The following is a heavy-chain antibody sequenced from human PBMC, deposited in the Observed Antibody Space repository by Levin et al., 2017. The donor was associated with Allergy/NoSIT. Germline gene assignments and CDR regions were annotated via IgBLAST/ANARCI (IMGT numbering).Heavy chain of an antibody. Sequence: KASETLSLTCTVSGDSISGSRYYWAWIRQPPGQGLEWLGTIKNSGSAYYNPSLKSRVTMSVDTSKNQLSLKLSSLTAADTAAYYCARKEVGTMNDCWGQGTLVTVSS. J-gene: IGHJ4*02. CDR1: GDSISGSRYY. D-gene: IGHD1-26*01. CDR3: ARKEVGTMNDC. V-gene: IGHV4-39*07. CDR2: IKNSGSA.